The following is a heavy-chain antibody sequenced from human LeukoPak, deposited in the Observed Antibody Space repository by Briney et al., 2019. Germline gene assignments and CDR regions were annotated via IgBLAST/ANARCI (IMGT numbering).Heavy chain of an antibody. Sequence: SETLSLTCTVSGDSISSSSYYWSWIRQPPGKGLEWIGYIYYSGSTNYNPSLKSRVTISVDTSKNQFSLKLSSVTAADTAVYYCASLYSSSWFDAFDIWGQGTMVTVSS. V-gene: IGHV4-61*01. CDR2: IYYSGST. J-gene: IGHJ3*02. CDR1: GDSISSSSYY. CDR3: ASLYSSSWFDAFDI. D-gene: IGHD6-13*01.